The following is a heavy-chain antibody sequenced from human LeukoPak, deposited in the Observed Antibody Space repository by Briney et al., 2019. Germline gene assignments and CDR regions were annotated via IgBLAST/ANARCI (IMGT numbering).Heavy chain of an antibody. Sequence: PGRSLRLSCAASGFTFSSYSMNWVRQAPGKGLEWVSSISSSSSYIYYADSVKGRFTISRDNAKNSLYLQMNSLRAEDTAVYYCARDATAGNFDYWGQGTLVTVSS. CDR2: ISSSSSYI. CDR1: GFTFSSYS. V-gene: IGHV3-21*01. J-gene: IGHJ4*02. D-gene: IGHD6-13*01. CDR3: ARDATAGNFDY.